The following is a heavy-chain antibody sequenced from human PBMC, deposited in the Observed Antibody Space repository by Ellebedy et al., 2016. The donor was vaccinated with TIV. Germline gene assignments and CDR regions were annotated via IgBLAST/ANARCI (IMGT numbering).Heavy chain of an antibody. V-gene: IGHV1-69*13. CDR1: GGTFNSHA. CDR2: ITGMFRTV. D-gene: IGHD3-10*01. CDR3: ARGGAYYHRYFDD. Sequence: SVKVSCKASGGTFNSHAISWVRQAPGQGLEWMGGITGMFRTVNYAQKFQGRVTITADEFMTTAYMELSSLRSEDTAVYYCARGGAYYHRYFDDWGQGTLVTVPS. J-gene: IGHJ4*02.